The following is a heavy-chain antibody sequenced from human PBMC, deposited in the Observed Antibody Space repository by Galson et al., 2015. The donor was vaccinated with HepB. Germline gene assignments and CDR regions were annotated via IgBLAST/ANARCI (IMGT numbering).Heavy chain of an antibody. D-gene: IGHD2-2*01. J-gene: IGHJ6*03. CDR2: MNPNSGNT. Sequence: SVKVSCKASGYTFTSYDINWVRQATGQGLEWMGWMNPNSGNTGYARKFQGRVIMTEDTSTGTAYMGLRSLASEGTAVYFCAVGSTNDNPYYYYCLDVWGKETTLTVSS. CDR1: GYTFTSYD. CDR3: AVGSTNDNPYYYYCLDV. V-gene: IGHV1-8*01.